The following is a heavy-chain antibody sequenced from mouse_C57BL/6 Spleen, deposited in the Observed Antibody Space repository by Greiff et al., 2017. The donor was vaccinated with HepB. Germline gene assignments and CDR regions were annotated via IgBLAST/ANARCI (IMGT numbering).Heavy chain of an antibody. Sequence: EVKLVESGGDLVKPGGSLKLSCAASGFTFSSYGMSWVRQTPDKRLARVATISSGGSYTYYPDSVKGRFTISRDNAKNTLYLQMSSLKSEDTAMYYCERHENYYFDYWGQGTTLTVSS. J-gene: IGHJ2*01. V-gene: IGHV5-6*01. CDR2: ISSGGSYT. CDR1: GFTFSSYG. CDR3: ERHENYYFDY.